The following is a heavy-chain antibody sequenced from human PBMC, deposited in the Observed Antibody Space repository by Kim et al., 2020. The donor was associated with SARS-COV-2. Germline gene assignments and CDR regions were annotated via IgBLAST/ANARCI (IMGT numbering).Heavy chain of an antibody. CDR2: ISGSGGST. V-gene: IGHV3-23*01. J-gene: IGHJ4*02. Sequence: GGSRRLSCAASGFTISSYAMSWVRQAPGKGLEWVSAISGSGGSTYYADSVKGRFTIARDNSKNTLYLQMNSLRAEDTAIYYCAKLKDWWSFDYWGQGTLVTVSS. CDR1: GFTISSYA. D-gene: IGHD2-8*02. CDR3: AKLKDWWSFDY.